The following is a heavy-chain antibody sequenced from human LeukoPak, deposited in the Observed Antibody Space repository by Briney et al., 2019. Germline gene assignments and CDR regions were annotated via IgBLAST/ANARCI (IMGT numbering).Heavy chain of an antibody. J-gene: IGHJ4*02. V-gene: IGHV4-39*01. CDR2: IFYGGNT. CDR1: GGSISGSSYY. D-gene: IGHD3-10*01. CDR3: ARHRSYYFDY. Sequence: SETLSLTCTVSGGSISGSSYYWGWIRQLPGKGLEGIGSIFYGGNTSYNPSLKSRVTISVDTSKNQFSLKVDSVTAADTAVFYCARHRSYYFDYWGQGMLVTVSS.